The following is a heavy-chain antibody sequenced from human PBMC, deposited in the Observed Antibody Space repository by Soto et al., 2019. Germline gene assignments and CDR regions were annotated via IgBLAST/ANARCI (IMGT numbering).Heavy chain of an antibody. CDR1: GFTFTSYA. D-gene: IGHD3-9*01. CDR2: ITGGGDNT. J-gene: IGHJ4*02. V-gene: IGHV3-23*01. Sequence: EVQLLESGGDLVQPGGSLRLSCAASGFTFTSYAMSWIRQAPGKGLEWVSAITGGGDNTYYADSVKGRFTISRDNSKNTLYVQMNSLRAEDTAFYYCTQDGGSRDWLTVNWGQGTLVTVSS. CDR3: TQDGGSRDWLTVN.